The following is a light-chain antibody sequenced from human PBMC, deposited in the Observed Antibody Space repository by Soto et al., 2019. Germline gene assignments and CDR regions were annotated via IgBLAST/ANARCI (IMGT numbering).Light chain of an antibody. Sequence: QSALTQPTSASVSPGQSVTISCTGTSSDVGAYKYVSWYQQYPGKAPKLMIYEVTKRPSGVPDRFSGSKSGNTASLTVSGLQAEDEADYYCTSYVGNDIWVFGGGTKVTVL. CDR1: SSDVGAYKY. CDR2: EVT. V-gene: IGLV2-8*01. J-gene: IGLJ3*02. CDR3: TSYVGNDIWV.